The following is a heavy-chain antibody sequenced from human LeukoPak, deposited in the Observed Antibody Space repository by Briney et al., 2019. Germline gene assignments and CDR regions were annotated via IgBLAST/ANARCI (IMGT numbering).Heavy chain of an antibody. Sequence: GGSLRLSCAASGFTFDDYAMHWVRQAPGKGLEWVSLISWDGGSTYYADSVKGRFTISRDNSKNSLYLQMNSLRAEDTALYYCAKDTHRYYYDSSGYGTDYWGQGTLVTVSS. CDR2: ISWDGGST. D-gene: IGHD3-22*01. CDR3: AKDTHRYYYDSSGYGTDY. V-gene: IGHV3-43D*03. J-gene: IGHJ4*02. CDR1: GFTFDDYA.